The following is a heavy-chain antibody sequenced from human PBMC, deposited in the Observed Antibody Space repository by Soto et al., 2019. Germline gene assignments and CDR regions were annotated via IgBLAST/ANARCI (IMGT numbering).Heavy chain of an antibody. CDR3: ARGVILGY. CDR2: ISSNGGST. Sequence: EVQLVESGGGLVQPGGSLRLSCAASGFTFSSYAMHWVRQAPGKGLEYVSAISSNGGSTYYANSVKGRFTISRDNSKNTLYLQMGSLRAEDMAVYYCARGVILGYWGQGTLVTVSS. J-gene: IGHJ4*02. V-gene: IGHV3-64*01. D-gene: IGHD3-16*02. CDR1: GFTFSSYA.